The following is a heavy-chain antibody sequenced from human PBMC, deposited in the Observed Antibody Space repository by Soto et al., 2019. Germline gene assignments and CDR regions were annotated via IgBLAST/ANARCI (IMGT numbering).Heavy chain of an antibody. J-gene: IGHJ4*02. CDR1: GYSFTTYW. Sequence: GESLKISCKGSGYSFTTYWIGWVRQKPGKGLEWMGIIYPGDSDTKYSPSFQGQVTISADKSITTAYLQWSSLKASDTAMYYCATGGYCGTKCYNFFDYWGQGTLVPVSS. CDR2: IYPGDSDT. V-gene: IGHV5-51*01. CDR3: ATGGYCGTKCYNFFDY. D-gene: IGHD2-2*02.